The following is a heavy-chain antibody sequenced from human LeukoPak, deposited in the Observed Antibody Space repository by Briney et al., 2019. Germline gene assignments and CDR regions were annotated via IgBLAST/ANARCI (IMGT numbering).Heavy chain of an antibody. D-gene: IGHD3-10*01. Sequence: PGGSLRLSCAASGFTFSSYSMNWVRQAPGKGLEWVSSISSSSSYIYYADSVKGRFTISRDNAKNSLYLQMNSLRAEDTAVYYCARVGDMVRGVIHYYLDYGGRETLVTVSS. CDR3: ARVGDMVRGVIHYYLDY. J-gene: IGHJ4*02. CDR1: GFTFSSYS. V-gene: IGHV3-21*01. CDR2: ISSSSSYI.